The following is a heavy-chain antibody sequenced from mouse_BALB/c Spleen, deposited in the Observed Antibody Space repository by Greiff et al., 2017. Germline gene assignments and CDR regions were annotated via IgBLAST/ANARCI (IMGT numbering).Heavy chain of an antibody. Sequence: QVQLKESGAELAKPGASVKMSCKASGYTFTSYWMHWVKQRPGQGLEWIGYINPSTGYTEYNQKFKDKATLTADKSSSTAYMQLSSLTSEDSAVYYCARYGNFPFAYWGQGTLVTVSA. CDR1: GYTFTSYW. CDR3: ARYGNFPFAY. J-gene: IGHJ3*01. V-gene: IGHV1-7*01. D-gene: IGHD2-1*01. CDR2: INPSTGYT.